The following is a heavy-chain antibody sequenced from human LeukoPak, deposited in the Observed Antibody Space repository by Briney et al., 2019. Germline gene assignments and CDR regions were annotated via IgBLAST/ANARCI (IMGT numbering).Heavy chain of an antibody. CDR2: IDSTSSTI. CDR1: GFTFNTYT. J-gene: IGHJ4*02. D-gene: IGHD5-18*01. V-gene: IGHV3-48*04. CDR3: VRDGGYSYGPYDF. Sequence: GGSLRLSCSASGFTFNTYTMDWVCQAPGKGLEWISYIDSTSSTIYYADSVKGRFTVSRDNAKNSLYLQMNGLRAEGTAMYYCVRDGGYSYGPYDFWGQGILVTVSS.